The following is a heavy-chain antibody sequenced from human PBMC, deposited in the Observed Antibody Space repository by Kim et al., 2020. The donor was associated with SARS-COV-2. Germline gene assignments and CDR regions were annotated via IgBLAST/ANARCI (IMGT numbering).Heavy chain of an antibody. CDR3: AKFDCSSTSCYADDY. J-gene: IGHJ4*02. Sequence: SVKVSCKASGGTFSSYAISWVRQAPGQGLEWMGGIIPIFGTANYAQKFQGRVTITADESTSTAYMELSSQRSEVTAVYYCAKFDCSSTSCYADDYWGQGTLVTVSS. D-gene: IGHD2-2*01. CDR1: GGTFSSYA. V-gene: IGHV1-69*13. CDR2: IIPIFGTA.